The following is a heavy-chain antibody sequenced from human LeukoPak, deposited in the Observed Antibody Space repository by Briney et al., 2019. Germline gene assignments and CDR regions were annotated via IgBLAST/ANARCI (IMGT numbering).Heavy chain of an antibody. V-gene: IGHV3-53*01. CDR2: IYSGGST. D-gene: IGHD3-10*01. CDR3: ARGPQRPELYYFDY. J-gene: IGHJ4*02. Sequence: GGSLRLSCAASGFTVSSNYMSWVRQAPGKGLEWVSVIYSGGSTYYADSVKGRFTISRDNSKNTLYLQMNSLRAEDTAVYYCARGPQRPELYYFDYWGQGTLVTVSS. CDR1: GFTVSSNY.